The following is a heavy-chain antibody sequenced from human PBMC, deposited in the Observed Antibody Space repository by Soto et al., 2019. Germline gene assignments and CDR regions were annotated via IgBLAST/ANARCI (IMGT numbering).Heavy chain of an antibody. D-gene: IGHD1-1*01. CDR2: ISTYNGNP. CDR3: ARGRTRALDY. V-gene: IGHV1-18*01. Sequence: QIQLVQSGAEVKKPGASVKVSCKASGYIFTSQGTSWVRQAPGQGLEWMGWISTYNGNPNYAQKLQGRGTMTTNTSPTTAFLELRSRTSDNTAVYYCARGRTRALDYWGQGTPVIVSS. CDR1: GYIFTSQG. J-gene: IGHJ4*02.